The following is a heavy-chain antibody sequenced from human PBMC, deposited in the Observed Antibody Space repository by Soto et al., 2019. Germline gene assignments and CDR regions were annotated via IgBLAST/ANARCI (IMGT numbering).Heavy chain of an antibody. D-gene: IGHD3-16*01. CDR1: GFNFGGYA. CDR2: LSGDGSRA. J-gene: IGHJ4*02. CDR3: AKRGGYAIYFYDS. V-gene: IGHV3-23*01. Sequence: GGSLRLSCAGTGFNFGGYAMSWVRQAPGKGLEWVSTLSGDGSRAYYADSVRGRFTVSRDNSKSTLYLRMNSLRADDTAIYYCAKRGGYAIYFYDSWGQGTLVTVSS.